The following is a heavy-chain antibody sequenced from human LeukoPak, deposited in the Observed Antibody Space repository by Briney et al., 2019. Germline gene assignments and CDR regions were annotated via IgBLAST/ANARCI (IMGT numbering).Heavy chain of an antibody. D-gene: IGHD5-24*01. CDR2: VYPGDSDT. J-gene: IGHJ3*02. V-gene: IGHV5-51*01. CDR3: ARRDGYGAYDI. Sequence: GESLKISCMASGYRFTNYWIGWVRQVPGKGLEWMGIVYPGDSDTRYSPSFQDQVTISVDKSISTAYLQWSSLKASDTAMYYCARRDGYGAYDIWGQGTMVTVSS. CDR1: GYRFTNYW.